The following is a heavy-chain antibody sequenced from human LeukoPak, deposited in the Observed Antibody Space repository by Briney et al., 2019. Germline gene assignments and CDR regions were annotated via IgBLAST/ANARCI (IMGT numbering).Heavy chain of an antibody. CDR2: IWYDGSNK. V-gene: IGHV3-33*01. CDR1: GFTFSSYG. D-gene: IGHD6-19*01. CDR3: ARDGGQWLVCSKGIDY. J-gene: IGHJ4*02. Sequence: GRSLRLSCAASGFTFSSYGMHWVCQAPGKGLESVAVIWYDGSNKYYADSVKGRFTISRDNSKNTLYLQMNSLRAEDTAVYYCARDGGQWLVCSKGIDYWGRGTLVTVSS.